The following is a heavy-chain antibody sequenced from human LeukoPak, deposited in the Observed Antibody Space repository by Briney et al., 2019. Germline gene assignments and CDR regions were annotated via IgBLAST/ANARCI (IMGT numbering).Heavy chain of an antibody. Sequence: SVKVSCKASRFTFNSSAMQWVRQARGQRLEWIGWIVVGSGNTNYAQKFQERVTITRDMSTSTAYMELSSLRSEDTAVYYCAARRGIAVNWFDPWGQGTLVTVSS. CDR1: RFTFNSSA. D-gene: IGHD6-19*01. V-gene: IGHV1-58*02. J-gene: IGHJ5*02. CDR2: IVVGSGNT. CDR3: AARRGIAVNWFDP.